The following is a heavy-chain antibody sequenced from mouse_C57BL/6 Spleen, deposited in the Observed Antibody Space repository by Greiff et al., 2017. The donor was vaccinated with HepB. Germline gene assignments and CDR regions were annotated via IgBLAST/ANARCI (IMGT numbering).Heavy chain of an antibody. Sequence: VQRVESGAELVKPGASVKISCKASGYAFSSYWMNWVKQRPGKGLEWIGQIYPGDGDTNYNGKFKGKATLTADKSSSTAYMQLSSLTSEDSAVYFCARRTGTRYFDVWGTGTTVTVSS. CDR2: IYPGDGDT. J-gene: IGHJ1*03. CDR1: GYAFSSYW. CDR3: ARRTGTRYFDV. D-gene: IGHD4-1*01. V-gene: IGHV1-80*01.